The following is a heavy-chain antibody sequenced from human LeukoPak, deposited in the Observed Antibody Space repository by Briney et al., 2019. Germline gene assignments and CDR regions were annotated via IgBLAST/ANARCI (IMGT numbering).Heavy chain of an antibody. CDR1: GGSISSSSYY. CDR3: ARGGDYYYDSSGYFPFDY. Sequence: SETLSLTCTVSGGSISSSSYYWSWIRQHPGKGLEWIGYIYYSGSTYYNPSLKSRVTISVDTSKNQFSLKLSSVTAADTAVYYCARGGDYYYDSSGYFPFDYWGQGTLVTVSS. V-gene: IGHV4-31*03. D-gene: IGHD3-22*01. CDR2: IYYSGST. J-gene: IGHJ4*02.